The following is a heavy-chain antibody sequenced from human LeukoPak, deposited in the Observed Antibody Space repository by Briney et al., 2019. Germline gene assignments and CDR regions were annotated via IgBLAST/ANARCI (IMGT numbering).Heavy chain of an antibody. CDR1: GGSISSYY. CDR2: IYYSGST. CDR3: ARVSAAWNLFAFDI. D-gene: IGHD1-1*01. Sequence: SETLSLTCTVSGGSISSYYWSWIRQPPGKGLEWIGYIYYSGSTYYNPSLKSRVTISVDTSKNQFSLKLSSVTAADTAVYYCARVSAAWNLFAFDIWGQGTMVTVSS. J-gene: IGHJ3*02. V-gene: IGHV4-59*01.